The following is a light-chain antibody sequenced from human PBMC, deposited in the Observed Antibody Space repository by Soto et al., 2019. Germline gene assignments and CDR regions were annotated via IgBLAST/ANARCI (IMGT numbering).Light chain of an antibody. J-gene: IGLJ1*01. CDR2: EVH. CDR1: SSDVGNYNL. CDR3: CSYAGTSTYV. V-gene: IGLV2-23*02. Sequence: QSALTQPASVSGSPGQSITISCTGTSSDVGNYNLVSWYQQHPGKAPKLMIYEVHKRPSGVSSRFSGTKSGNTASLTISGLQAEDEADYYCCSYAGTSTYVFGTGTKLTVL.